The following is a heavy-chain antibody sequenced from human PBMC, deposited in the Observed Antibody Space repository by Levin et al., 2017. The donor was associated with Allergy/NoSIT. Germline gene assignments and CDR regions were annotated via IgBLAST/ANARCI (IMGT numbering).Heavy chain of an antibody. D-gene: IGHD1-26*01. CDR2: ISYDGNYK. CDR3: AKGGGPRWELGLHLDS. V-gene: IGHV3-30*18. CDR1: GFTFSSYG. Sequence: GGSLRLSCAASGFTFSSYGMHWVRQAPGKGLEWVAVISYDGNYKKYADSVKGRFIISRDNSKNTLYLQMNSLRVEDTDVYYCAKGGGPRWELGLHLDSWGQGTLVSVSS. J-gene: IGHJ4*02.